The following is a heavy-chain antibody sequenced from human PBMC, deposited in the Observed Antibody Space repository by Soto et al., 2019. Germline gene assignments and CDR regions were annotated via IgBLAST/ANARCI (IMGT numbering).Heavy chain of an antibody. J-gene: IGHJ4*02. V-gene: IGHV4-59*01. CDR1: GGSLSSFY. Sequence: SETLSLTCTVSGGSLSSFYWSWIRQPPGKGLEWIGYMDYSGSTSYNPSLKSRVTISVDTSKKQFYLKLSSVTAADTAVYYCARQYTSANFFDYWGQGTLVTVSS. D-gene: IGHD2-2*01. CDR3: ARQYTSANFFDY. CDR2: MDYSGST.